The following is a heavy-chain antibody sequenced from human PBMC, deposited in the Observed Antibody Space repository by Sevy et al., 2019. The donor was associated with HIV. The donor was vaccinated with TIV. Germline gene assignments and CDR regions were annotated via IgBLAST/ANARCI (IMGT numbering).Heavy chain of an antibody. J-gene: IGHJ3*02. D-gene: IGHD1-26*01. Sequence: GGSLRLSCAASGFTFDDYAMHWVRQAPGKGLEWVSGISWNSGSIGYADSVKGRFTISRDNATNSLYLQMNSLGAEDMALYYCAKDTSSGSYYFGAFDIWGQGTMVTVSS. V-gene: IGHV3-9*03. CDR3: AKDTSSGSYYFGAFDI. CDR2: ISWNSGSI. CDR1: GFTFDDYA.